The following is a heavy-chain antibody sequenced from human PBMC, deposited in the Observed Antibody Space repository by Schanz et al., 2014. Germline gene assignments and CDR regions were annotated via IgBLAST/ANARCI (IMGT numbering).Heavy chain of an antibody. D-gene: IGHD3-10*01. CDR3: ARPALWFGDNCFDP. CDR1: GFTFSSYW. CDR2: IKSDGSST. V-gene: IGHV3-74*01. J-gene: IGHJ5*02. Sequence: EVQLVESGGGLVQPWGSLRLSCAASGFTFSSYWMHWVRQVPGKGLVWVSRIKSDGSSTSYADSVKGRFTISRDNAKNTLYLQMNSLRAEDTAVYYCARPALWFGDNCFDPWGQGTLVTVSA.